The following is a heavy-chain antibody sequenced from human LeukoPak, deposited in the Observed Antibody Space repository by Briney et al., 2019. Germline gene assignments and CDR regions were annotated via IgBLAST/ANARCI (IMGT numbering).Heavy chain of an antibody. Sequence: SETLSLTCAVYGGSFSGYYWSWIRQPPGKGLEWIGSIYYSGSTYYNPSLKSRVTISVDTSKNQFSLKLSSVTAADTAVYYCARRGIAAAGTGGYYYYYYGMDVWGQGTTVTVSS. V-gene: IGHV4-34*01. CDR1: GGSFSGYY. CDR2: IYYSGST. J-gene: IGHJ6*02. CDR3: ARRGIAAAGTGGYYYYYYGMDV. D-gene: IGHD6-13*01.